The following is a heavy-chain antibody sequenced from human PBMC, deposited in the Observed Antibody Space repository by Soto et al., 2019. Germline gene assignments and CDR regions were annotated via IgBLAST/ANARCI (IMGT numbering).Heavy chain of an antibody. CDR1: GGSISSSSYY. V-gene: IGHV4-39*01. CDR2: IYYSGST. J-gene: IGHJ3*01. CDR3: ARHVSFSAAAGTNIYDAFDV. Sequence: SETLSLTCTVSGGSISSSSYYWGWIRQPPGKGLEWIGSIYYSGSTYYDPSLKSRVTISVDTSKNQFSLKLSSVTAADTAVYYCARHVSFSAAAGTNIYDAFDVWGQGTMVTVSS. D-gene: IGHD6-13*01.